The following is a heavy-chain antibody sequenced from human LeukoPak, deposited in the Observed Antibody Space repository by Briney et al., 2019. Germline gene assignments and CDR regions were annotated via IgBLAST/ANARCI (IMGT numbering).Heavy chain of an antibody. Sequence: SETLSLTCTVSGGSISSSSYYWGWIRQPPGKGLEWIGSIYYSGSTHYNPSLKSRVTISVDTSKNQFSLKLSSVTAADTAVYYCARRRSYDFWSGYYYFDYWGQGTLVTVSS. D-gene: IGHD3-3*01. CDR3: ARRRSYDFWSGYYYFDY. J-gene: IGHJ4*02. V-gene: IGHV4-39*01. CDR2: IYYSGST. CDR1: GGSISSSSYY.